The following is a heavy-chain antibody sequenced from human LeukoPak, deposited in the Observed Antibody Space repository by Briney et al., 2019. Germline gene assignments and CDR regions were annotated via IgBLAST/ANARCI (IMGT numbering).Heavy chain of an antibody. V-gene: IGHV3-21*01. Sequence: GGSLRLFCAASGFTFSSYSMNCVRQAPGKGLEWVSSISSSSSYIYYADSVKGRFTISRDNAKNSLYLQMNSLRAEDTAVYYCARGYGSGSYGGPGFDYWGQGTLVTVSS. CDR1: GFTFSSYS. D-gene: IGHD3-10*01. CDR3: ARGYGSGSYGGPGFDY. CDR2: ISSSSSYI. J-gene: IGHJ4*02.